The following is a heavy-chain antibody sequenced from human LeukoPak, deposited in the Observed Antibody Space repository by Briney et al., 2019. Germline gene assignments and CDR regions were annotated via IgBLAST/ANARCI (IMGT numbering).Heavy chain of an antibody. CDR2: IYTSGST. D-gene: IGHD3-22*01. Sequence: SETLSLTCTVPGGSISSGSYYWSWIRQPAGKGLEWIGRIYTSGSTNYNPSLKSRVTISVDTSKNQFSLKLSSVTAADTAVYYCARSSSLLLQGYYFDYWGQGTLVTVSS. J-gene: IGHJ4*02. CDR1: GGSISSGSYY. V-gene: IGHV4-61*02. CDR3: ARSSSLLLQGYYFDY.